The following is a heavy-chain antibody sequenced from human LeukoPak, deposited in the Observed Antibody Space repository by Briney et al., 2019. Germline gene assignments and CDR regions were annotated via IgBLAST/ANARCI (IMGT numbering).Heavy chain of an antibody. CDR3: ARGPWRSWFDP. CDR1: GGSISSSSYY. D-gene: IGHD3-3*01. Sequence: PSETLSLTCTVSGGSISSSSYYWGWIRQPPGKGLEWIGSIYYSGSTYYNPSLKSRVTISVDTSKNQFSLKLSSVTAADTAVYYCARGPWRSWFDPWGQGTLVTVSS. V-gene: IGHV4-39*07. CDR2: IYYSGST. J-gene: IGHJ5*02.